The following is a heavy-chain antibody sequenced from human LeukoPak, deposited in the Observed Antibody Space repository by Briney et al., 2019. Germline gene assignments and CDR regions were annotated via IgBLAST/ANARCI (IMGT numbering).Heavy chain of an antibody. Sequence: GGSLRLSCAASGFTFSSYAMSWVRQAPGKGLEWVSAISGSGGSTYYADSVKGRFTISRDNSKNTLYLQMNSLRAEDTAVYYCAKDQDYYDSGGYYGPAFYYYYGMDVWGQGTTVTVSS. CDR3: AKDQDYYDSGGYYGPAFYYYYGMDV. D-gene: IGHD3-22*01. CDR2: ISGSGGST. V-gene: IGHV3-23*01. CDR1: GFTFSSYA. J-gene: IGHJ6*02.